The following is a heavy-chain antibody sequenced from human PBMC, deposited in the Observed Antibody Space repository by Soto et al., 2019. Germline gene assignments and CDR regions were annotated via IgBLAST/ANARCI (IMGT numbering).Heavy chain of an antibody. CDR3: ARDGRSSYSRVWYYFDY. J-gene: IGHJ4*02. D-gene: IGHD6-19*01. CDR2: INPSGGST. V-gene: IGHV1-46*01. CDR1: GYTFTSYY. Sequence: QVQLVQSGAEVKKPGASVKVSCKASGYTFTSYYMPCVRQAPGQGLEWMGIINPSGGSTSYAQKLQGRVHMTRDTSTSTVYLELSRLRSEDRAVYYCARDGRSSYSRVWYYFDYWGQGTLVTVSS.